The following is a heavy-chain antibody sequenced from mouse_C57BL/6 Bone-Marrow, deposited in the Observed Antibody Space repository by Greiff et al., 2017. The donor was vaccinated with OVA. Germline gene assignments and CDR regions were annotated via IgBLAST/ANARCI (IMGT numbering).Heavy chain of an antibody. CDR2: IDPSDSYT. J-gene: IGHJ3*01. V-gene: IGHV1-50*01. Sequence: VQLQQPGAELVKPGASVKLSCKASGYTFTSYWMQWVKQRPGQGLEWIGEIDPSDSYTNYNQKFKGKATLTVDTPSSTAYMQLSSLTSEDSAVYYCARSCLFWFAYWGQGTLVSVSA. CDR1: GYTFTSYW. CDR3: ARSCLFWFAY.